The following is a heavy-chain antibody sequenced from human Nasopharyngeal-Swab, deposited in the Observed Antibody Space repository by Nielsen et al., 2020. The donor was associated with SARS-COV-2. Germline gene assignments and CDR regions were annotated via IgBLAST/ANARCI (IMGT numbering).Heavy chain of an antibody. Sequence: GESLKISCAASGFTFSSYGMHWVRQAPGKGLEWVSVISGSDHTTYYADSVKGRFTISRDNSKNTVNLQMNSLRVEDTAIYYCAKDRDSGDDSDDYYHYYGMDAWGQGTTVTVFS. CDR3: AKDRDSGDDSDDYYHYYGMDA. J-gene: IGHJ6*02. CDR1: GFTFSSYG. CDR2: ISGSDHTT. V-gene: IGHV3-23*01. D-gene: IGHD5-12*01.